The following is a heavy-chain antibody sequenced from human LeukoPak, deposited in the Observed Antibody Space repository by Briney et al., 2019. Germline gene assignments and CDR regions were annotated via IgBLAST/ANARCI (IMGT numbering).Heavy chain of an antibody. J-gene: IGHJ6*02. CDR3: ASLTRALWFNV. CDR2: IYYSGST. V-gene: IGHV4-59*02. Sequence: SETLSLTCTVSGGSVSSYYWSWIRQPPGKGLEWIGYIYYSGSTNYNPSLKSRVTISVDTSKNQFSLKLSSVTAADTAVYYCASLTRALWFNVWGQGTTVTVSS. CDR1: GGSVSSYY. D-gene: IGHD3-10*01.